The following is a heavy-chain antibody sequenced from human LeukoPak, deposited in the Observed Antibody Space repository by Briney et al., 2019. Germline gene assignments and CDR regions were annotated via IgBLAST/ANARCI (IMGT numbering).Heavy chain of an antibody. CDR2: ISYDGSNK. D-gene: IGHD3-22*01. Sequence: GGSLRLSCAASGFTFSSYAMHWVRQAPGKGLEWVAVISYDGSNKYHTDSVKGRFTISRDNSKNTLYLQMNSLRAEDTAVYYCAKSSSYYDSRGYYSPDYFDYWGQGTLVTVSS. CDR3: AKSSSYYDSRGYYSPDYFDY. V-gene: IGHV3-30*18. CDR1: GFTFSSYA. J-gene: IGHJ4*02.